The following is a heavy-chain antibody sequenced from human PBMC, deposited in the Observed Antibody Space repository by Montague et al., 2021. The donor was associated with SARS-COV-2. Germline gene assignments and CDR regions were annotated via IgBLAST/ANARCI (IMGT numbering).Heavy chain of an antibody. D-gene: IGHD2-2*03. CDR3: ARKMDSSFDV. Sequence: GASLPSYSLSWHWISQSPSRGLEWLASTYYRSKWYNDSAPSVSGRATVKPDTSRNQFSLHLDSVTPEDTALYFCARKMDSSFDVWGKGTMVIVSS. CDR2: TYYRSKWYN. V-gene: IGHV6-1*01. CDR1: GASLPSYSLS. J-gene: IGHJ3*01.